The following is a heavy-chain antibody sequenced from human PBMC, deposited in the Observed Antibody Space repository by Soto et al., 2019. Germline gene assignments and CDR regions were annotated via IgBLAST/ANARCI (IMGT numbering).Heavy chain of an antibody. CDR3: AAAVTAESVFPYVFVDV. Sequence: QVQLQESGPGLVKPSETLSLTCTVSGASISSYHWSLIRQSPGKGLEWIGYIYYSGSANYNPSLKRRVTCSVGTPKNQVSPKLSSVTAAHTGVYYWAAAVTAESVFPYVFVDVWGKGTTVSVSS. V-gene: IGHV4-59*12. J-gene: IGHJ6*04. CDR1: GASISSYH. D-gene: IGHD2-21*02. CDR2: IYYSGSA.